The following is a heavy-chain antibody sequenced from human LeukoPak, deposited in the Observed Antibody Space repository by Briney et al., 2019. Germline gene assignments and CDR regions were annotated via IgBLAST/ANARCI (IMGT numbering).Heavy chain of an antibody. Sequence: TGGSLRLSCAASGFTFDGYGMSWVRQAPGKGLEWVSGINWNGGSTGYADSVKGRFTISRDNAKNSLYLQMNSLRAEDTALYYCARVNEGIAAAGTLKYFDYWGQGTLVTVSS. J-gene: IGHJ4*02. CDR2: INWNGGST. CDR3: ARVNEGIAAAGTLKYFDY. D-gene: IGHD6-13*01. V-gene: IGHV3-20*04. CDR1: GFTFDGYG.